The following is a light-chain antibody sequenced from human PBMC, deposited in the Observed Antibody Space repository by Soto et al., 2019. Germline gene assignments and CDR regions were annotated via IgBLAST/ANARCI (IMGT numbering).Light chain of an antibody. CDR3: QQRHMWPIT. V-gene: IGKV3-15*01. CDR1: QSVSSN. Sequence: EIVMTESPVTLSVSPVERATLSCRASQSVSSNLAWYQQKPGQAPRLLIYGASTRATGIPARFSGSGSGTDFTLTISSLEPEDSAVYYCQQRHMWPITFGQGTRLEI. CDR2: GAS. J-gene: IGKJ5*01.